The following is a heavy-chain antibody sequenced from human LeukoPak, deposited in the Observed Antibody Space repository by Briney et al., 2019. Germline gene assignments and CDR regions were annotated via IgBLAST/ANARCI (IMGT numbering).Heavy chain of an antibody. CDR1: GGTFSSYA. CDR3: ASISGSLDY. Sequence: KVSCKASGGTFSSYAISWVRQAPGQGLEWMGRIIPIFGIASYAQKFQGRVTITADKSTNTAYMELSSLRSEDTAVYYCASISGSLDYWGQGTLVTVSS. D-gene: IGHD1-26*01. V-gene: IGHV1-69*04. J-gene: IGHJ4*02. CDR2: IIPIFGIA.